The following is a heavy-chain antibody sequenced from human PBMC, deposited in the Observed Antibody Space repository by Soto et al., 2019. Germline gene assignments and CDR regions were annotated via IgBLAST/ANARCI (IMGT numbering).Heavy chain of an antibody. V-gene: IGHV6-1*01. J-gene: IGHJ5*02. CDR2: TYYRSKWYN. CDR3: ARWKNWFDP. Sequence: SQTLSLTCAISGDSVSSNSAGLNLIRQSPSRGLEWLGRTYYRSKWYNDYAVSVKSRITINPDTSKNQFSLQLNSVTPEDTAVYYCARWKNWFDPWGQGTLVTVSS. CDR1: GDSVSSNSAG. D-gene: IGHD1-1*01.